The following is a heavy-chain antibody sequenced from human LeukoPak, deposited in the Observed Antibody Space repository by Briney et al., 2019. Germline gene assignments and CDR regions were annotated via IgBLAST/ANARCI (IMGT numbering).Heavy chain of an antibody. D-gene: IGHD2-21*02. CDR3: AKQSDWGNSSRYYMDV. CDR2: ISGSGGST. V-gene: IGHV3-23*01. Sequence: GGSLRLSCAASGFTFSSYGMSWVRQAPGKGLEWVSAISGSGGSTYYADSVKGRFTISRDNSKNTLYLQMNSLRAEDTAVYYCAKQSDWGNSSRYYMDVWGKGTTVTISS. CDR1: GFTFSSYG. J-gene: IGHJ6*03.